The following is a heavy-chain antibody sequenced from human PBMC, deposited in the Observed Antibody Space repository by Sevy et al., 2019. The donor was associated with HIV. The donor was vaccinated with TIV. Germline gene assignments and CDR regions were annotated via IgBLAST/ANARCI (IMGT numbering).Heavy chain of an antibody. Sequence: SETLSLTCTVSGGSISSGRNYWNWIRQPAGKGLEWIGRIYISGDTNYNPSLKSRVTISLDTSKKQFPLKLTSVTAADTAVYYCARDGSSGIQWFDYWGQGILVTVSS. V-gene: IGHV4-61*02. CDR1: GGSISSGRNY. D-gene: IGHD6-25*01. J-gene: IGHJ4*02. CDR2: IYISGDT. CDR3: ARDGSSGIQWFDY.